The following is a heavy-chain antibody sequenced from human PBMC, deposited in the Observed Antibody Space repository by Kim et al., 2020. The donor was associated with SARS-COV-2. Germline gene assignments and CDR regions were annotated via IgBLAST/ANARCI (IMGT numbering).Heavy chain of an antibody. CDR1: GYTFINYD. D-gene: IGHD5-12*01. CDR3: TRGADRGYDYVYYDGLDL. CDR2: MKPNSGST. Sequence: ASVKVSCTASGYTFINYDINWVRQATGQGLEWMGWMKPNSGSTGYAQKFQGRVTMTSNNSISTAYMELTTLRFDDTAVYFCTRGADRGYDYVYYDGLDLWGRGTSVTVSS. J-gene: IGHJ6*02. V-gene: IGHV1-8*02.